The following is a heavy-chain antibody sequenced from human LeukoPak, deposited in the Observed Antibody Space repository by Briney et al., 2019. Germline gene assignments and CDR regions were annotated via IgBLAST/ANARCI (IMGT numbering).Heavy chain of an antibody. CDR3: ARDSVENAFDI. CDR2: VYTSGST. V-gene: IGHV4-61*02. J-gene: IGHJ3*02. CDR1: GGSISSGTYY. D-gene: IGHD5-24*01. Sequence: SQTLSLTCTVSGGSISSGTYYWSWIRQPAGKRLEWIGRVYTSGSTNYNPSLKSRVTISVDTSKNQFSLKLSSVTAADTAVYYCARDSVENAFDIWGQGTMVTVSS.